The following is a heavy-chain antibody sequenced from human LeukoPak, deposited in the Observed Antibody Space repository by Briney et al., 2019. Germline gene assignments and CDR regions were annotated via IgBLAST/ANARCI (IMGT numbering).Heavy chain of an antibody. V-gene: IGHV4-59*01. D-gene: IGHD3-9*01. J-gene: IGHJ6*02. CDR3: ARLRYSTSYYYHGMEV. CDR2: IYDSGNT. CDR1: GGSSRRYP. Sequence: SETLSLTCTVSGGSSRRYPWSWIRQPPGKGLEWIGYIYDSGNTNYNPSLKNRVTMSVDTSRDQFSLNVSSVTAEDTAVYYCARLRYSTSYYYHGMEVWGQGTTVTVSS.